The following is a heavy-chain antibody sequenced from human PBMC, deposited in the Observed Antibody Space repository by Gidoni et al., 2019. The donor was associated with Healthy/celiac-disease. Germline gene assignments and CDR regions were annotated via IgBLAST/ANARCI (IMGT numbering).Heavy chain of an antibody. CDR3: ARGGEGYFDWLLSAAYYYYGMDV. V-gene: IGHV1-69*01. D-gene: IGHD3-9*01. CDR1: GGTFSSYA. Sequence: QVQLVQSGAEVKKPGSSVKVSCKASGGTFSSYAISWVRQAPGQGLEWMGGIIPIFGTANYAQKFQGRVTITADESTSTAYMELSSLRSEDTAVYYCARGGEGYFDWLLSAAYYYYGMDVWGQGTTVTVSS. CDR2: IIPIFGTA. J-gene: IGHJ6*02.